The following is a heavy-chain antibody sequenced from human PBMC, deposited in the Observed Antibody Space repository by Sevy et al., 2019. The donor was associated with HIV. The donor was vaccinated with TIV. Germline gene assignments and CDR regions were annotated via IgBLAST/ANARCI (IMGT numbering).Heavy chain of an antibody. V-gene: IGHV4-38-2*01. CDR3: ARCYYDSSGKYYFDY. Sequence: SETLSLTCAVSGYSISSGYYWGWIRQPPGKGLEWIGNIFHGGSSGSTYYNPSLKSRLTISVDTSKNQFSLKLSSVTAADMAVYYCARCYYDSSGKYYFDYWGQGTLVTVSS. CDR2: IFHGGSSGST. J-gene: IGHJ4*02. D-gene: IGHD3-22*01. CDR1: GYSISSGYY.